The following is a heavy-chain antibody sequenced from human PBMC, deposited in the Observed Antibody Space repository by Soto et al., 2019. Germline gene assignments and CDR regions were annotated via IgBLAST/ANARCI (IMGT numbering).Heavy chain of an antibody. CDR2: RWYDGSNK. J-gene: IGHJ4*02. CDR3: AREEGDD. CDR1: GFTFSSYG. Sequence: PGWSLILSCAASGFTFSSYGMHWVRQAPGKGLEWVAGRWYDGSNKYYADSVKGRFTISRDNSKNTMYLQMNSLRAEDTAVYYCAREEGDDWGQGTPVTVAS. V-gene: IGHV3-33*01.